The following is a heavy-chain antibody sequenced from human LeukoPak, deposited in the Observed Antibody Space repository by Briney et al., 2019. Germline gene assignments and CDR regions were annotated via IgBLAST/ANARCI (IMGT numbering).Heavy chain of an antibody. CDR3: ARDGELGYCSGGSCYSSPPFDY. CDR1: GFTFSSYG. CDR2: IRYDGSNK. Sequence: GGSLRLSCAASGFTFSSYGMHWVRQAPGKGLEWVAFIRYDGSNKYYADSVKGRFTISRDNSKNTLYLQMNSLRAEDTAVYYCARDGELGYCSGGSCYSSPPFDYWGQGTLVTVSS. J-gene: IGHJ4*02. D-gene: IGHD2-15*01. V-gene: IGHV3-30*02.